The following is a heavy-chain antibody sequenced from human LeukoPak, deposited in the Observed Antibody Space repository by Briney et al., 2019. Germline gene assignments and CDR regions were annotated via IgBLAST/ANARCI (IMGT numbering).Heavy chain of an antibody. CDR2: ISSSSSYI. D-gene: IGHD3-9*01. CDR1: GFTFSSYR. J-gene: IGHJ6*02. Sequence: GGSLRLSCAASGFTFSSYRMTWVRQAPGKGLEWVSSISSSSSYIYYADSVKGRFTISRDNAKNSLYLQMNSLRAEDTAVYYCASLGYFGYYYGMDVWGRGTTVTVSS. V-gene: IGHV3-21*01. CDR3: ASLGYFGYYYGMDV.